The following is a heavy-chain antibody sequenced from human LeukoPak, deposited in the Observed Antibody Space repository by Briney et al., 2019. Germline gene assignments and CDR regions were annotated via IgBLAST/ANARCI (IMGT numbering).Heavy chain of an antibody. V-gene: IGHV3-7*01. Sequence: PGGSLRLSCAAPGFSFSSNWMGWVRQAPGKGLEWVAHIKRDGSQKYYLDSVKGRFTISRDNAKNSLYLQMNSLRVEDTAVYYCARLGLEEGGPNWFDPWGQGTLVTVSS. J-gene: IGHJ5*02. CDR3: ARLGLEEGGPNWFDP. CDR1: GFSFSSNW. CDR2: IKRDGSQK. D-gene: IGHD1-1*01.